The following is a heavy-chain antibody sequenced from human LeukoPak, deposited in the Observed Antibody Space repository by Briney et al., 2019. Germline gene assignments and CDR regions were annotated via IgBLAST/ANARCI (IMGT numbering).Heavy chain of an antibody. V-gene: IGHV4-59*01. J-gene: IGHJ4*02. CDR2: MYNSGST. CDR3: ARGIESYGDYGY. Sequence: SETLSLTCTVSGGSISGSYWSWFRQPPGKGLEWIAYMYNSGSTNYNPSLKSRVIISIDTSKNQFSLKPSSLTAADTAIYYCARGIESYGDYGYWGQGILVTVSS. CDR1: GGSISGSY. D-gene: IGHD4-17*01.